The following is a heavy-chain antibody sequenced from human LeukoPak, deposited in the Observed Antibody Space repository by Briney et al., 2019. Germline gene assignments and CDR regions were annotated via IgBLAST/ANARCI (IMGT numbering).Heavy chain of an antibody. CDR1: GGSISSGGYS. CDR3: ARGRGLDYFDY. D-gene: IGHD3-10*01. J-gene: IGHJ4*02. CDR2: IYHSGST. V-gene: IGHV4-30-2*01. Sequence: SETLSLTCAVSGGSISSGGYSWRWIRQPPGKGLEWIGYIYHSGSTYYNPSLKSRVTISVDRSKNQFSLKLSSVTAADTAVYYCARGRGLDYFDYWGQGTLVTVSS.